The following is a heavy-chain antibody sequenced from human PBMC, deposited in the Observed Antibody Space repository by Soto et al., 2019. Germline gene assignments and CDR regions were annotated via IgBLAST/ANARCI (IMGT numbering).Heavy chain of an antibody. CDR3: AHRRATTGSVYDRALV. CDR2: IYWDDDK. Sequence: QITLKESGPTLVKPTQTLTLTCTFSGFSLSTSGVGVGWIRQPPGKALEWLALIYWDDDKRYSPSLKSRLTITKDTSKTQVVLTMTNMDPVDTATYYCAHRRATTGSVYDRALVWGQGTLVTVSS. J-gene: IGHJ1*01. D-gene: IGHD5-12*01. CDR1: GFSLSTSGVG. V-gene: IGHV2-5*02.